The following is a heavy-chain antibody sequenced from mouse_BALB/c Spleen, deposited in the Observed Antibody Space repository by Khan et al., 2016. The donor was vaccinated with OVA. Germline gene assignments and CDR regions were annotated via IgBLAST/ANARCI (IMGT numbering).Heavy chain of an antibody. J-gene: IGHJ1*01. Sequence: QIQLVQSGPELKKPGETVKISCKASGYTFTDYSMHWVKQAPGKGLKWMGWINNETGEPTYADEFKGRFAFALETSASLAYLQINNLKTEDTATYFCAGMKHWYFDVWGAGTTVTVSS. CDR1: GYTFTDYS. CDR3: AGMKHWYFDV. V-gene: IGHV9-2-1*01. CDR2: INNETGEP.